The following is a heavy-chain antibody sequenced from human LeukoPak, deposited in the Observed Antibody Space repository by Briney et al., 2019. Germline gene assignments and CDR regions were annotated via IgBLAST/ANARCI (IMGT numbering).Heavy chain of an antibody. V-gene: IGHV4-39*01. J-gene: IGHJ4*02. CDR2: IYYSGST. CDR1: GGSISSSSYY. D-gene: IGHD6-19*01. CDR3: ARRPPYSSGWSC. Sequence: PSETLSLTCTVSGGSISSSSYYWGWIRQPPGKGLEWIGSIYYSGSTYYNPSLKSRVTISVDTSKNQFSLKLSSVTAADTAVYYCARRPPYSSGWSCWGQGTLVTVSS.